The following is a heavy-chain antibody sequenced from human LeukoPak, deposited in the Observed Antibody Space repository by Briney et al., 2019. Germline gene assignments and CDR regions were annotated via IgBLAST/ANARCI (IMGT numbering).Heavy chain of an antibody. CDR2: IYSGDSDT. D-gene: IGHD6-19*01. Sequence: GESLKISCKGSGYSFTSYWIGWVRQMPGKGLEWVGIIYSGDSDTRYSPSFQGQVTISADKSISTAYLQWSSLKASDTAMYYCALLQGGSGWYTGYFDYWGQGTLVTVSS. CDR1: GYSFTSYW. CDR3: ALLQGGSGWYTGYFDY. J-gene: IGHJ4*02. V-gene: IGHV5-51*01.